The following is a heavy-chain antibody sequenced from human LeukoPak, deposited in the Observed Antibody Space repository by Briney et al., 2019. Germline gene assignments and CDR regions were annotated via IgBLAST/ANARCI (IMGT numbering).Heavy chain of an antibody. V-gene: IGHV3-48*03. CDR2: ISSSGSTI. J-gene: IGHJ2*01. CDR1: GFTFSSYE. D-gene: IGHD1-26*01. CDR3: ARESGSYSWYFDL. Sequence: GGSLRLSCAASGFTFSSYEMNWVRQAPGKGLEWVSYISSSGSTIYYADSVKGRFTISRDNAKNSLYLQMNSLRAEDTAVYYCARESGSYSWYFDLWGRGTLVTVSS.